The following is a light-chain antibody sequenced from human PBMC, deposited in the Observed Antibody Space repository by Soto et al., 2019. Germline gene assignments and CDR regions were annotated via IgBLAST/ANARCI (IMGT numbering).Light chain of an antibody. Sequence: QSALTQPPSASGSPGQSVTISCTGTSSDVAGSDYVSWYQQHPGTAPQLLIYEVTKRPAGVPDRFSGSKSGNTASLTVSGLQADDESYYYCSSFARGDNPHVLFGGGTKVTVL. J-gene: IGLJ2*01. CDR2: EVT. CDR1: SSDVAGSDY. CDR3: SSFARGDNPHVL. V-gene: IGLV2-8*01.